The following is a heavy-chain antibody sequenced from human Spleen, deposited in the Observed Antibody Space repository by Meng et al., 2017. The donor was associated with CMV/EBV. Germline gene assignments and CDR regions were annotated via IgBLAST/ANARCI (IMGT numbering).Heavy chain of an antibody. D-gene: IGHD3-3*01. J-gene: IGHJ4*02. V-gene: IGHV1-69*04. CDR2: IIPIVDIA. Sequence: FSSYTISWVRQAPGQGLEWMRRIIPIVDIANYAQKFQGRVTMTADKSTSTAYMELSSLRSEDTAVYYCAREAPLGDFWSGYYRTLDDWGQGTLVTVSS. CDR3: AREAPLGDFWSGYYRTLDD. CDR1: FSSYT.